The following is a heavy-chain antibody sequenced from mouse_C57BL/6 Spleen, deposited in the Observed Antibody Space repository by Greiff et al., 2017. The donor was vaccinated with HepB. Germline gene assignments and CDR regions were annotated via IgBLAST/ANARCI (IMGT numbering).Heavy chain of an antibody. V-gene: IGHV5-6*01. CDR2: ISSGGSYT. CDR1: GFTFSSYG. Sequence: EVQGVESGGDLVKPGGSLKLSCAASGFTFSSYGMSWVRQTPDKRLEWVATISSGGSYTYYPDSVKGRFTISRDNAKNTLYLQMSSLKSEDTAMYYCARHEGDGYYGFAYWGQRTLVTVSA. D-gene: IGHD2-3*01. CDR3: ARHEGDGYYGFAY. J-gene: IGHJ3*01.